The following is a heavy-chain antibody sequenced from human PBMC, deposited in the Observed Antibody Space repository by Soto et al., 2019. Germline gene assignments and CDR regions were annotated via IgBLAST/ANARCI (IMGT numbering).Heavy chain of an antibody. CDR1: GGSISSGDSY. CDR3: ARAANGFHV. V-gene: IGHV4-30-4*01. Sequence: SETLSLTCNVSGGSISSGDSYWSWIRQPPGKGLEWIGHTYCSGSPSYYNPSLTSRVTISVDTSKNQFSLKVMSVTAADTAVYYCARAANGFHVWGQGTMVTVSS. CDR2: TYCSGSPS. J-gene: IGHJ3*01.